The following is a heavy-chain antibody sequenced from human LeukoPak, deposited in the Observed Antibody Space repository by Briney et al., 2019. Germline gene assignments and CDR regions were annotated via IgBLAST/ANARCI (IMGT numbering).Heavy chain of an antibody. D-gene: IGHD4-17*01. J-gene: IGHJ4*02. CDR1: GFTFSSYS. CDR2: ISSSSSYI. V-gene: IGHV3-21*01. CDR3: ARDFPSSGDYPS. Sequence: GGSLRLSCAAPGFTFSSYSMNWVRQAPGKGLEWVSSISSSSSYIYYADSVKGRFTISRDNAKNSLYLQMNSLRAEDTAVYYCARDFPSSGDYPSWGQGTLVTVSS.